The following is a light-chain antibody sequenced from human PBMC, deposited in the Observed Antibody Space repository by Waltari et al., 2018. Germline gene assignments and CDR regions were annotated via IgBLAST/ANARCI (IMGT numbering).Light chain of an antibody. Sequence: DIQLTQTPSFLSASVGDRVSITSRASQGISSYLAWYQQKPGKAPKLLSYAASTLQSGVPSRFSGSGSGTEFTLTISSLQPEDFATYYCQQLNSYPRALTFGGGTKVEIK. J-gene: IGKJ4*01. CDR2: AAS. CDR1: QGISSY. V-gene: IGKV1-9*01. CDR3: QQLNSYPRALT.